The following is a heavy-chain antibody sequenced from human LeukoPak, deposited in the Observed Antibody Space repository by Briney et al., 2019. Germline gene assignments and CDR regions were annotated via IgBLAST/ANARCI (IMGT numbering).Heavy chain of an antibody. Sequence: GGSLRLSCAASGITVSTNYMSWVRQAPGKGLEWVGRIRHKADGYTTEYAASVKGRFSISRVDSKNSLYLQMNSLKTEDTAVYYCARGGSGWYHDYWGQGTLVTVSS. CDR1: GITVSTNY. CDR2: IRHKADGYTT. V-gene: IGHV3-72*01. CDR3: ARGGSGWYHDY. J-gene: IGHJ4*02. D-gene: IGHD6-19*01.